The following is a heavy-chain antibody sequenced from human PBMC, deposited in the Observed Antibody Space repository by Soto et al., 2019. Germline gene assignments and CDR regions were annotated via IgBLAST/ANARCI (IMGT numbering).Heavy chain of an antibody. Sequence: GGSLRLSCAASGFTFSSYGMHWVRQASGKGLEWVAVIWYDGSNKYYADSVKGRFTISRDNSKNTLYLQMNSLRAEDTAVYYCARVLYGDYGPFDYWGQGTLVTVSS. V-gene: IGHV3-33*01. J-gene: IGHJ4*02. CDR2: IWYDGSNK. CDR1: GFTFSSYG. CDR3: ARVLYGDYGPFDY. D-gene: IGHD4-17*01.